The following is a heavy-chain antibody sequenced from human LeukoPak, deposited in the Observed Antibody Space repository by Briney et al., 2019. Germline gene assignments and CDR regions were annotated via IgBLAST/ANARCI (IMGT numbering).Heavy chain of an antibody. J-gene: IGHJ4*02. Sequence: GGSLRLSCAASGFIFSSFAINWVRQAPGKGLEWVSIISGNGDSTHYTDSVKGRFIISRDNSKNTLYLQMNSLRAEDTAVYYCAKIPPVGTVAVPSFDHLGPGTLVTVSS. V-gene: IGHV3-23*01. CDR3: AKIPPVGTVAVPSFDH. CDR1: GFIFSSFA. D-gene: IGHD3/OR15-3a*01. CDR2: ISGNGDST.